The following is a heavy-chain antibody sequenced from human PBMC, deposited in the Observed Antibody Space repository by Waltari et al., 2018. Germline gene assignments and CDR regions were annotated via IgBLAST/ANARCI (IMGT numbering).Heavy chain of an antibody. D-gene: IGHD3-22*01. J-gene: IGHJ4*02. V-gene: IGHV4-34*02. CDR1: GGSFSGYY. CDR3: ARGDITMIPGPLLN. Sequence: QVQLQQWGPGLLKPSETLSLTCAVYGGSFSGYYWSWFRQPPGKGLEWIGEINHSGSTNYNPSLESRVTISVDTSKNQFSLKMHSVTAADTAVYYCARGDITMIPGPLLNWGQGTLVTVSS. CDR2: INHSGST.